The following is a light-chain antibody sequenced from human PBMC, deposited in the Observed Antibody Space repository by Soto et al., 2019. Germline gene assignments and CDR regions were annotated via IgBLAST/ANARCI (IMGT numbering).Light chain of an antibody. CDR2: AAS. Sequence: DTQMNQSPSSLSASVGDSIAITCRASQSISSYLNWYQQKPGKDPKLMISAASILQSGVPSRFSGSGSGTDFNLTISNLQTEDFAGYYCQQKYSSTITFGQGTRLEIK. J-gene: IGKJ5*01. V-gene: IGKV1-39*01. CDR3: QQKYSSTIT. CDR1: QSISSY.